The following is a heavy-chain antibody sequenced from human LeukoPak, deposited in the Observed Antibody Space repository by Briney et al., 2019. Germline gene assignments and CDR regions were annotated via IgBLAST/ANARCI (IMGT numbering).Heavy chain of an antibody. V-gene: IGHV1-69*04. Sequence: SMKVSCKASGGTFSSYAISWVRQAPGQGLEWMGRIIPILGIANYAQKFQGRVTITADKSTSTAYMELSSLRSEDTAAYYCAYSPYYDFWSGSFDYWGQGTLVTVSS. CDR1: GGTFSSYA. CDR3: AYSPYYDFWSGSFDY. CDR2: IIPILGIA. J-gene: IGHJ4*02. D-gene: IGHD3-3*01.